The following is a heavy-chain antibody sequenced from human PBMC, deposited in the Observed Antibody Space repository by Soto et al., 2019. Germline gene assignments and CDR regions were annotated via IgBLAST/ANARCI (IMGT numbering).Heavy chain of an antibody. J-gene: IGHJ5*02. CDR1: GESIATDGFY. Sequence: SETLSLTCTVSGESIATDGFYWSWIRLQSGKGPEWIGSIFYAGDTYYNPSLKSRVEISLDGSQNQFSLNLRSVTAADTAVYYCAREGDYRTWFEPWGPGTLVTVSS. D-gene: IGHD4-17*01. CDR3: AREGDYRTWFEP. CDR2: IFYAGDT. V-gene: IGHV4-31*03.